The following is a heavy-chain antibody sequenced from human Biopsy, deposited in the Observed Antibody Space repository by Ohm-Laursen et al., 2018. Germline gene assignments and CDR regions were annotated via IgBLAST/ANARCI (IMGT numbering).Heavy chain of an antibody. J-gene: IGHJ2*01. CDR3: ARTPGKAVAGRFLDL. V-gene: IGHV4-4*07. Sequence: SDTLSLTCSVSGGSTNDYFWSWIRQPAGETLEWIGRIYSSGGSSYNPSLKSRISMSMVTSNNQFSLTLTSVTAADTAVYYCARTPGKAVAGRFLDLWGRGTLVTVSS. D-gene: IGHD6-19*01. CDR1: GGSTNDYF. CDR2: IYSSGGS.